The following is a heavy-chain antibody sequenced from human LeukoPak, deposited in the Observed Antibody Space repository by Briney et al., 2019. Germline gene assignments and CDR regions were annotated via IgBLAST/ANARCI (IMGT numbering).Heavy chain of an antibody. CDR3: ARVHGGNSVEEIGGYWFDP. J-gene: IGHJ5*02. D-gene: IGHD4-23*01. CDR2: IIPIFGTA. V-gene: IGHV1-69*13. Sequence: ASMKVSCKASGGTFSSYAISWVRQAPGQGLEWMGGIIPIFGTANYAQKFQGRVTITADESTSTAYMELSSLRPEDTAVYYCARVHGGNSVEEIGGYWFDPWGQGTLVTVSS. CDR1: GGTFSSYA.